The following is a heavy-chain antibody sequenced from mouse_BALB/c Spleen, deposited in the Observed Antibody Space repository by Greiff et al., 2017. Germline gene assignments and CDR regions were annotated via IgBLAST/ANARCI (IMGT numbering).Heavy chain of an antibody. CDR1: GFTFSDYY. Sequence: EVQGVESGGGLVKPGGSLKLSCAASGFTFSDYYMYWVRQTPEKRLEWVATISDGGSYTYYPDSVKGRITISRDNAKNNLYLQMSSLKSEDTAMYYCERDQEITTATGAWFAYWGQGTLVTVSA. CDR3: ERDQEITTATGAWFAY. J-gene: IGHJ3*01. D-gene: IGHD1-2*01. CDR2: ISDGGSYT. V-gene: IGHV5-4*02.